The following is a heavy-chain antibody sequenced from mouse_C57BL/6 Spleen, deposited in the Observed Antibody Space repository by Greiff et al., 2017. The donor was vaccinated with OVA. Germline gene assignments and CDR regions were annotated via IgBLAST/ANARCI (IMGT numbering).Heavy chain of an antibody. V-gene: IGHV3-6*01. CDR1: GYSITSGYY. D-gene: IGHD1-1*01. Sequence: EVQLQESGPGLVKPSQSLSLTCSVTGYSITSGYYWNWIRQFPGNKLEWMGYISYDGSNNYNPSLKNRISITRDTSKNQFFLKLNSVTTEDTATYYCARNYGSSHAMDYWGQGTSVTVSS. CDR3: ARNYGSSHAMDY. CDR2: ISYDGSN. J-gene: IGHJ4*01.